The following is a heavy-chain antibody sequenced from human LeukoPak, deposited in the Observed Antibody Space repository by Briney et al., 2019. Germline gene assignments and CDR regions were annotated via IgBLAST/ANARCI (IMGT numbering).Heavy chain of an antibody. D-gene: IGHD6-19*01. V-gene: IGHV1-2*02. CDR1: GYTFTGYY. Sequence: ASVKVSCKASGYTFTGYYMHWVRQAPGQGLKWMGWINPNSGGTNFAQKFQGRITMTRDTSFSTAYHDLTRLSSDDTAVYYCARGAVAGYFDYWGQGTLVTVSS. J-gene: IGHJ4*02. CDR3: ARGAVAGYFDY. CDR2: INPNSGGT.